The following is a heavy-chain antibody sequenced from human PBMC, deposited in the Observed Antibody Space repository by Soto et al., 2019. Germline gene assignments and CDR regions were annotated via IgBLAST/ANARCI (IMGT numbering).Heavy chain of an antibody. CDR3: AREQQLVKGKHGMDV. Sequence: SETLSLTCTVSGGSISSSSYYWGWIRQPPGKGLEWIGSIYYSGSTYYNPSLKSRVTISVDTSKNQFSLKLSSVTAADTAVYYCAREQQLVKGKHGMDVWGQGTTVTVS. V-gene: IGHV4-39*01. CDR1: GGSISSSSYY. D-gene: IGHD6-13*01. CDR2: IYYSGST. J-gene: IGHJ6*02.